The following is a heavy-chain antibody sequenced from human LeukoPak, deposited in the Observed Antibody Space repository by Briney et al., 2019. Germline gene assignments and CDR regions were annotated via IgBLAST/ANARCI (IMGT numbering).Heavy chain of an antibody. CDR3: ARYFLGYCSGGSCYSPYFDY. J-gene: IGHJ4*02. CDR2: IYYSGST. D-gene: IGHD2-15*01. CDR1: GGSISSSSYY. V-gene: IGHV4-39*01. Sequence: PSETLSLTCTVSGGSISSSSYYWGWIRQPPGKGLEWIGSIYYSGSTYYNPSLKSRVTISVDTSKNQFSLKLSSVTAADTAVYYCARYFLGYCSGGSCYSPYFDYWGQGTLVTVSS.